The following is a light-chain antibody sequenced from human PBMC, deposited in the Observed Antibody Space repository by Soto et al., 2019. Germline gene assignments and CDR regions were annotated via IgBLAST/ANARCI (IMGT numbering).Light chain of an antibody. CDR3: GTWGSILSLYV. CDR1: SSNIGNNY. V-gene: IGLV1-51*02. J-gene: IGLJ1*01. CDR2: ENN. Sequence: QSVLTQPPSVSAAPGQKVTISCSGSSSNIGNNYVSWYQQLPGTAPKLLIYENNKRPSGIPDRFSGSKSVTSATLGIIVLQTGDEADYYCGTWGSILSLYVFRTGTKVTDL.